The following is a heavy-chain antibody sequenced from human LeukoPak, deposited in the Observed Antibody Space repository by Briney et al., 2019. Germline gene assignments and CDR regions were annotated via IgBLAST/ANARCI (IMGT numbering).Heavy chain of an antibody. CDR3: ARGYSGYDRDAFDI. Sequence: GGSLRLSCAASGFTFSSYWMHWVRQAPGKGLVWVSRINSDGSSTSYADSVKGRFTISRDNAKNTLYLQMNSLRAEDTAVYYCARGYSGYDRDAFDIWGQGTMVTVSS. J-gene: IGHJ3*02. D-gene: IGHD5-12*01. V-gene: IGHV3-74*01. CDR2: INSDGSST. CDR1: GFTFSSYW.